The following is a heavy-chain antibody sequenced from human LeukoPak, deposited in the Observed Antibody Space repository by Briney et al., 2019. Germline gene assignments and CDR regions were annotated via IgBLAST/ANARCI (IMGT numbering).Heavy chain of an antibody. CDR2: NYYSGST. D-gene: IGHD3-10*01. V-gene: IGHV4-39*01. CDR1: GGSISSSSYY. J-gene: IGHJ3*02. Sequence: SANLSITCTVSGGSISSSSYYWGWIRQPPGKGLEWIGSNYYSGSTYYNPSLKSRVTISVDTSKNQFSLKLSSVTAADTAVYYCAIPYYYGSGSRYDAFDIWGQGTMVTVSS. CDR3: AIPYYYGSGSRYDAFDI.